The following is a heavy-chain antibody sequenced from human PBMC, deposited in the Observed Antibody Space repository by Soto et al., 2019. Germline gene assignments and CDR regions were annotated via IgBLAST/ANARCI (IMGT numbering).Heavy chain of an antibody. CDR2: ISYDGSNK. J-gene: IGHJ6*02. CDR3: ANVGYDLDYYYGMDV. V-gene: IGHV3-30*18. CDR1: GFTFSSYG. D-gene: IGHD5-12*01. Sequence: QVQLVESGGGVVQPGRSLRLSCAASGFTFSSYGMHWVRQAPGKGLEWVAVISYDGSNKYYADSVKGLFTISRDNSKNALYLQMNSLSAEDTAVYYCANVGYDLDYYYGMDVWGQGTTVTVSS.